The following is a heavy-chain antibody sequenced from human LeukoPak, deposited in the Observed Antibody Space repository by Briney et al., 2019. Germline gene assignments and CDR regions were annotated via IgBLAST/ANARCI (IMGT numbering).Heavy chain of an antibody. CDR1: GGSISSYY. CDR2: IYYSGST. Sequence: SETLSLTCSVSGGSISSYYWSWIRQPPGKGLEWLGYIYYSGSTNYNPSLKSRVTISLDTSKNQFSLKLTSVTAADTAVYYCARAPIPYDRSRTDYRFDPWGQGTLVTVAS. V-gene: IGHV4-59*01. CDR3: ARAPIPYDRSRTDYRFDP. D-gene: IGHD3-16*01. J-gene: IGHJ5*02.